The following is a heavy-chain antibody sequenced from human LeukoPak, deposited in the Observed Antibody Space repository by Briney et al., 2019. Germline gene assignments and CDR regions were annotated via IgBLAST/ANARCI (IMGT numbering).Heavy chain of an antibody. CDR1: GFSLSTRGVG. D-gene: IGHD3-22*01. J-gene: IGHJ5*02. CDR3: ARLESYNWFHP. Sequence: SGPTLVNPTQTLTLTCTFSGFSLSTRGVGVGWLRQPPVKALGWLALIYWDDDKRYSPSLKSRLTITKDTSKNQVVLTMTNMDPVDTATYYCARLESYNWFHPWGQGTLVTVSS. V-gene: IGHV2-5*02. CDR2: IYWDDDK.